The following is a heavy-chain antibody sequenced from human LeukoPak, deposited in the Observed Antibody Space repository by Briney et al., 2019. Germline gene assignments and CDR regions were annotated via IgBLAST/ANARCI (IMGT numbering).Heavy chain of an antibody. D-gene: IGHD6-19*01. V-gene: IGHV3-15*01. CDR3: AKPRSGWYLYDS. J-gene: IGHJ4*02. CDR2: IKSKTDGGTT. Sequence: GGSLRLSCAASGFTFSKAWVSWVRQAPGKGLEWVGRIKSKTDGGTTDYAAPVKGRFTISRDDSKNTLYLQMNSLKTEDTAVYYCAKPRSGWYLYDSWGQGTLVTVSS. CDR1: GFTFSKAW.